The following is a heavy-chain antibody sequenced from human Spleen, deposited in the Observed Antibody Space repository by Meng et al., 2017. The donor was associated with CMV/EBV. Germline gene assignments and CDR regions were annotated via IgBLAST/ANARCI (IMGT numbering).Heavy chain of an antibody. J-gene: IGHJ4*02. V-gene: IGHV4-61*01. CDR1: GGSVSSCSYY. Sequence: VSGGSVSSCSYYWSWIRQPPGKGLEWIGYIYYSGRTSYNPSLKRRVTISVDTSKNQFSLKLSSVTAADTAVYYCARDGGDRGFDYWGQGTLVTVSS. CDR3: ARDGGDRGFDY. CDR2: IYYSGRT. D-gene: IGHD3-10*01.